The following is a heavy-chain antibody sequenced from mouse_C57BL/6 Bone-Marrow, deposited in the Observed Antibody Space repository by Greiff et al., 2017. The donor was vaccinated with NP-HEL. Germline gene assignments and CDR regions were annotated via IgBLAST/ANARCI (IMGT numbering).Heavy chain of an antibody. CDR2: IYPGGGYT. CDR1: GYTFTNYW. V-gene: IGHV1-63*01. Sequence: VKLQESGAELVRPGTSVKMSCKASGYTFTNYWIGWAKQRPGHGLEWIGDIYPGGGYTNYNEKFKGKATLTADKSSSTAYMQFSSLTSEDSAIYYCALYGYDGGGAMDYWGQGTSVTVSS. D-gene: IGHD2-2*01. CDR3: ALYGYDGGGAMDY. J-gene: IGHJ4*01.